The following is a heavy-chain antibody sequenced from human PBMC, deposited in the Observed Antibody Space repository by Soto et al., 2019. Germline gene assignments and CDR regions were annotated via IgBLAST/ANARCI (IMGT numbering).Heavy chain of an antibody. CDR2: ISGSASNI. CDR1: GFTFSSYS. Sequence: LRLSCAASGFTFSSYSMSWVRQAPGKGLEWVSSISGSASNIHYADSVKGRFTISRDTAENSLYLQLNSLRAEDTALYYCAIDGHCISSSCFLLPDYWGQGTLVTVSS. V-gene: IGHV3-21*01. CDR3: AIDGHCISSSCFLLPDY. J-gene: IGHJ4*02. D-gene: IGHD2-2*01.